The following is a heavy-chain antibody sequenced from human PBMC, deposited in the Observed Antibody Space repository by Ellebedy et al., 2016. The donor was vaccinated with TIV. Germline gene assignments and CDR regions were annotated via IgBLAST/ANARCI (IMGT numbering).Heavy chain of an antibody. J-gene: IGHJ4*02. CDR2: IKSKTDGGTT. Sequence: GGSLRLXXAASGFTFSNAWMSWVRQAPGKGLEWVGRIKSKTDGGTTDYAAPVKGRFTISRDDSKNTLYLQMNSLKTEDTAVYYCTTAGVGYLGLLYWGQGTLVTVSS. D-gene: IGHD1-26*01. CDR3: TTAGVGYLGLLY. V-gene: IGHV3-15*01. CDR1: GFTFSNAW.